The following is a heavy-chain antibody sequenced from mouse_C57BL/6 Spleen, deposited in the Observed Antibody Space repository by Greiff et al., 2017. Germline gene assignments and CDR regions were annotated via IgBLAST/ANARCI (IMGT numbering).Heavy chain of an antibody. D-gene: IGHD1-1*01. CDR2: ISDGGSYT. CDR3: ARGPDYYGSSYAMDY. CDR1: GFTFSSYA. J-gene: IGHJ4*01. Sequence: EVMLVESGGGLVKPGGSLKLSCAASGFTFSSYAMSWVRQTPEKRLEWVATISDGGSYTYYPDNVKGRFTISRDNAKNNLYLQMSHLKSEDTAMYYCARGPDYYGSSYAMDYWGQGTSVTVSS. V-gene: IGHV5-4*03.